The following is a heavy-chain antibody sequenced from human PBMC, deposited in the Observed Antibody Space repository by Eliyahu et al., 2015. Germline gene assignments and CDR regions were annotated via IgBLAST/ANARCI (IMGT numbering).Heavy chain of an antibody. Sequence: QVQLVESGGGVLQPGGSLRLSCAASXFTFSIYAMHWVRQAPGKGLEWVAVISYDGSNIYYADSVKGRFAISRDNSKNTVYLEMNSLRFDDTAVYHCARSLWFSHFDNWGQGSLVTVS. D-gene: IGHD3-10*01. CDR2: ISYDGSNI. J-gene: IGHJ4*02. CDR1: XFTFSIYA. CDR3: ARSLWFSHFDN. V-gene: IGHV3-30*09.